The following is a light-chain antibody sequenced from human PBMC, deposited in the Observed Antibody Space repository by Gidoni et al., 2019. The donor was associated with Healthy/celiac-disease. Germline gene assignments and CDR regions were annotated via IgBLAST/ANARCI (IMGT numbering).Light chain of an antibody. CDR3: AAWDDSLSGLWV. J-gene: IGLJ3*02. Sequence: QSVLTQPPSASGTPGQRVTISCSGSSSNIGSNYVYWYQHLPGTAPKLLIYRNNQRPSGVPDRFYGSKSGTSASLAISGLRSEDEADYYCAAWDDSLSGLWVFGGGTKLTVL. CDR1: SSNIGSNY. CDR2: RNN. V-gene: IGLV1-47*01.